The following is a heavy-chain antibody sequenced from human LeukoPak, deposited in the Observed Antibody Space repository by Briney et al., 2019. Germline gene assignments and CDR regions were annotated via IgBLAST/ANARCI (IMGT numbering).Heavy chain of an antibody. CDR2: LSAGGSVT. CDR3: AKDRQQLANLDY. CDR1: GFTFSSYG. D-gene: IGHD6-13*01. Sequence: GGSLRLSCAASGFTFSSYGMSWVRQARGKGLEWVSGLSAGGSVTYYAASVKGRFTISRDNSNNMMYLQMDSLRAEDTAVYYCAKDRQQLANLDYWGQGTLVTVSS. J-gene: IGHJ4*02. V-gene: IGHV3-23*01.